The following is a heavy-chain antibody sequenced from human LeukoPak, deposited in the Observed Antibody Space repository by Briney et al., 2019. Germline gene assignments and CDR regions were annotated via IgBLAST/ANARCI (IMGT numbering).Heavy chain of an antibody. CDR3: AELGITMIGGV. V-gene: IGHV3-48*03. D-gene: IGHD3-10*02. Sequence: GGSLRLSCAASGFTFSSYEMNWVRQAPGEGLEWISYISSSGSSVKYADSVKGRFTISRDNAKNSLYLQMNSLRAEDTAVYYCAELGITMIGGVWGKGTTVTISS. J-gene: IGHJ6*04. CDR1: GFTFSSYE. CDR2: ISSSGSSV.